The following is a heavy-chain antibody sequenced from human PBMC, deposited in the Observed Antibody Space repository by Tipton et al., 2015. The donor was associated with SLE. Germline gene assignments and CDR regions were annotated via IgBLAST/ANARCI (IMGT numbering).Heavy chain of an antibody. CDR3: ARHAVGAIGPHAFDI. CDR1: GGSISSSSYY. Sequence: TLSLTCTVSGGSISSSSYYWSWIRQPPGKGLEWIGYIYYSGSTNYNPSLKSRVTISVDTSKNQFSLKLSSVTAADTAVYYCARHAVGAIGPHAFDIWGQGTMVTVSS. D-gene: IGHD1-26*01. V-gene: IGHV4-61*05. CDR2: IYYSGST. J-gene: IGHJ3*02.